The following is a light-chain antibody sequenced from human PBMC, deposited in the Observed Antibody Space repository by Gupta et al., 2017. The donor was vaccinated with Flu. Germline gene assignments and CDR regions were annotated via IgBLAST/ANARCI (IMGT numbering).Light chain of an antibody. J-gene: IGKJ1*01. CDR1: QSVLNSSKNKNY. CDR3: QQYYSTPKT. Sequence: NCKSSQSVLNSSKNKNYLAWYQQKPGQPPKLLIYWASTRESGVPDRFSGSGSGTDFTLPISSLQAEDVAVYYCQQYYSTPKTFGQGTKVEIK. CDR2: WAS. V-gene: IGKV4-1*01.